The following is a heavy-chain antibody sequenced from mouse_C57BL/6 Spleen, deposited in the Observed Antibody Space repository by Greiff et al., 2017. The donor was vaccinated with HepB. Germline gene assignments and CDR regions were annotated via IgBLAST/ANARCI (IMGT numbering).Heavy chain of an antibody. CDR2: IYPGSGST. D-gene: IGHD2-3*01. Sequence: QVQLQQSGAELVKPGASVKMSCKASGYTFTSYWITWVKQRPGQGLEWIGDIYPGSGSTNYNEKFKSKATLTVDTSSSTAYMQLSSLTSEDSAVYYCAREVMVRDYFDYWGQGTTLTVSS. CDR3: AREVMVRDYFDY. CDR1: GYTFTSYW. J-gene: IGHJ2*01. V-gene: IGHV1-55*01.